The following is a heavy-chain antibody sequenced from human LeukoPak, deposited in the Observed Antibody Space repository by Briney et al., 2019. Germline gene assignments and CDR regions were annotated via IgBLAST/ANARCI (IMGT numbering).Heavy chain of an antibody. Sequence: GGSLRLSCAASGFTFSSYAMHWVRQAPGKGLEWVGLISYDGSNKYYADSVKGRFTISRDNSKNTLYLQMNSLRAEDTAVYYCAKDLSSAVAGYWGQGTLVTVSS. CDR1: GFTFSSYA. V-gene: IGHV3-30-3*01. CDR3: AKDLSSAVAGY. CDR2: ISYDGSNK. D-gene: IGHD6-19*01. J-gene: IGHJ4*02.